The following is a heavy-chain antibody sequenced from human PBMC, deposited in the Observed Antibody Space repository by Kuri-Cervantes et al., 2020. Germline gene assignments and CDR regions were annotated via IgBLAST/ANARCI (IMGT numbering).Heavy chain of an antibody. J-gene: IGHJ6*02. D-gene: IGHD6-13*01. CDR3: ARDVSDRSWYFGYYYYGMDV. Sequence: GESLKISCAASGFTFSSYSMNWVRQAPGKGLEWVSSISSSSSNIYYADSVKGRFTISRDNAKNSLYLQMNSLRAEDTAVYYCARDVSDRSWYFGYYYYGMDVWGQGTTVTVSS. V-gene: IGHV3-21*01. CDR2: ISSSSSNI. CDR1: GFTFSSYS.